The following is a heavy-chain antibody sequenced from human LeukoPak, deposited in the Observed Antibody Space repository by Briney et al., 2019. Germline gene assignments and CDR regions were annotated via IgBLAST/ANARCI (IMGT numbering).Heavy chain of an antibody. CDR2: INTNTGNP. CDR1: GYTFTSYA. CDR3: YSWFGELLYYYYGMDV. Sequence: ASVKVSCKASGYTFTSYAMNWVRQAPGQGLEWMGWINTNTGNPTYAQGFTGRFVFSLDTSVSTAYLQISSLKAEDTAVYYCYSWFGELLYYYYGMDVWGQGTTVTVSS. V-gene: IGHV7-4-1*02. D-gene: IGHD3-10*01. J-gene: IGHJ6*02.